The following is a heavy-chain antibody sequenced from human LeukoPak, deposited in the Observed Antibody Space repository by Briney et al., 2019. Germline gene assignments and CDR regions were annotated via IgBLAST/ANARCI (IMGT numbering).Heavy chain of an antibody. CDR1: GYSISSGYY. V-gene: IGHV4-38-2*01. Sequence: SETLSLTCAVSGYSISSGYYWGWIRQPPGKGLEWIGSIYHSGSTYYNPSLKSRVTISVDTSKNQFSLKLSSVTAADTAVYYCARVNSGSGWYFDYWGQGTLVTVSS. CDR2: IYHSGST. J-gene: IGHJ4*02. CDR3: ARVNSGSGWYFDY. D-gene: IGHD6-19*01.